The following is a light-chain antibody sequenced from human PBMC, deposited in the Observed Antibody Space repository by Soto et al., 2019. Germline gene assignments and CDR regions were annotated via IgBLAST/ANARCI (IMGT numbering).Light chain of an antibody. J-gene: IGLJ1*01. CDR3: CPSTTTSNHV. V-gene: IGLV2-14*01. Sequence: QSVLTQRASLSGSPGQSITISCTGTSSDIGAYDYVSWFQQHPGKAPKLMISAVNNRPSGVSNRFYGCKSGNTAYLAISGCQVEDEAEYFCCPSTTTSNHVFGTGTKVTVL. CDR1: SSDIGAYDY. CDR2: AVN.